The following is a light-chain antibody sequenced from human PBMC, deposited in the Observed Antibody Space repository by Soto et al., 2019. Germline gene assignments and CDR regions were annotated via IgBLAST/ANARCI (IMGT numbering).Light chain of an antibody. Sequence: QSALTQPASVSGSPGQSITISCTGTSSDVGGYNYVSWYQQHPGKAPKLRIYDVSNRPSGVSNRFSGSKSGNTASLTISGLQAEDEADYYCSSYTGSSTVVFGGGTKLTVL. CDR1: SSDVGGYNY. V-gene: IGLV2-14*01. CDR3: SSYTGSSTVV. CDR2: DVS. J-gene: IGLJ2*01.